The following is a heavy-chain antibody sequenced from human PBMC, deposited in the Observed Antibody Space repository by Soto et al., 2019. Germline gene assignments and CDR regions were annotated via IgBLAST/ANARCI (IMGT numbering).Heavy chain of an antibody. D-gene: IGHD6-6*01. CDR3: LGQLGSHYYYGMDV. Sequence: GGSLRLSCAASGFTFTSYAMSWVRQAPGKGLEWVSGISGGGGSTYYAASVKGRFTISRDNSKNTLYLQMNSLRAEDTAVYYCLGQLGSHYYYGMDVRGQGTTVTCSS. J-gene: IGHJ6*02. V-gene: IGHV3-23*01. CDR1: GFTFTSYA. CDR2: ISGGGGST.